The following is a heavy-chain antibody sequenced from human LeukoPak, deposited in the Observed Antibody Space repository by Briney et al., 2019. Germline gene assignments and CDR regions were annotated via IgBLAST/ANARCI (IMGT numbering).Heavy chain of an antibody. J-gene: IGHJ3*02. CDR2: ISSSSSYI. CDR1: GFSFSSYA. D-gene: IGHD3-3*01. CDR3: ARRPIRIDAFDI. Sequence: PGGSLRLSCAASGFSFSSYAMSWVRQAPGKGLEWVSSISSSSSYIYYADSVKGRFTISRDNAKNSLYLQMNSLRAEDTAVYYCARRPIRIDAFDIWGQGTMVTVSS. V-gene: IGHV3-21*01.